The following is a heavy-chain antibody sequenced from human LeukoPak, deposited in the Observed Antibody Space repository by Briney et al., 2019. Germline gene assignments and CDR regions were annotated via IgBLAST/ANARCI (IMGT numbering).Heavy chain of an antibody. Sequence: GESLKISCKASGYGFTSYWIGWVRQMPGKGLEWMGIIYPGDSDTRYSPSFQGQVTISADKSITTAYLQWSSLKASDTAMYYCARHSGTHGSGLYPVDYWGQGTLVTVSS. CDR2: IYPGDSDT. CDR1: GYGFTSYW. CDR3: ARHSGTHGSGLYPVDY. J-gene: IGHJ4*02. V-gene: IGHV5-51*01. D-gene: IGHD3-10*01.